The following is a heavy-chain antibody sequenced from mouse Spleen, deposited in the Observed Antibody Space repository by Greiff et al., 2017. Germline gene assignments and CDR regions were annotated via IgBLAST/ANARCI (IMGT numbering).Heavy chain of an antibody. J-gene: IGHJ3*01. V-gene: IGHV1-82*01. Sequence: VKLMESGPELVKPGASVKISCKASGYAFSSSWMNWVKQRPGQGLEWIGRIYPGDGDTNYNGKFKGKATLTADKSSSTAYMQLSSLTSVDSAVYFCALNYDLAWFAYWGQGTLVTVSA. CDR3: ALNYDLAWFAY. CDR1: GYAFSSSW. D-gene: IGHD2-1*01. CDR2: IYPGDGDT.